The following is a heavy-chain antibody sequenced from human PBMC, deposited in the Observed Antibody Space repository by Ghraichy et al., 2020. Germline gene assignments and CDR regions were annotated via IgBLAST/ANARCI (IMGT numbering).Heavy chain of an antibody. CDR2: INHSGST. Sequence: SETLSLTCAVYGGSFSGYYWSWIRQPPGKGLEWIGEINHSGSTNYNPSLKSRVTISVDTSKNQFSLKLSSVTAADTAVYYCARGRGKRSSYYYYYYMDVWGKGTTVTVSS. J-gene: IGHJ6*03. V-gene: IGHV4-34*01. CDR3: ARGRGKRSSYYYYYYMDV. D-gene: IGHD3-10*01. CDR1: GGSFSGYY.